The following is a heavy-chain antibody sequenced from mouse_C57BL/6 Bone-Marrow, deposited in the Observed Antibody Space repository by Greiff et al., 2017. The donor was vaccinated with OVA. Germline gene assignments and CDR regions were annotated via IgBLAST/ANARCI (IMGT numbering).Heavy chain of an antibody. J-gene: IGHJ4*01. Sequence: EVQRVESGGGLVQPGGSLKLSCAASGFTFSDYYMYWVRQTPEKRLEWVAYISNGGGSTYYPDTVKGRFTISRDNAKNTLYLQMSRLKSEDTAMYYCARRYSNYGGYAMDYWGQGTSVTVSS. D-gene: IGHD2-5*01. CDR1: GFTFSDYY. CDR3: ARRYSNYGGYAMDY. CDR2: ISNGGGST. V-gene: IGHV5-12*01.